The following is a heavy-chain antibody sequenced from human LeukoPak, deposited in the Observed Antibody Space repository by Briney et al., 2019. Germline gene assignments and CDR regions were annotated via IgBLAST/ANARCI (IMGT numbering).Heavy chain of an antibody. J-gene: IGHJ5*02. CDR3: ARVGWELLQP. CDR1: RFTFSDYT. V-gene: IGHV3-21*01. Sequence: GGSLTLSCAASRFTFSDYTMNWVRQAPGKGLEWVSSISSGSSDIHYADSVKGRFTISRDNAKNSLYLQMNSLRAEDTAVYYCARVGWELLQPWGQGTLVTVSS. D-gene: IGHD1-26*01. CDR2: ISSGSSDI.